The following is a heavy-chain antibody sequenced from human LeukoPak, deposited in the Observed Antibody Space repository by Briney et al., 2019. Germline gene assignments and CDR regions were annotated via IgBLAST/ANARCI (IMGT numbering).Heavy chain of an antibody. J-gene: IGHJ5*01. CDR1: GGSFSGYY. CDR3: VRGYCSGANCFRNNWFES. D-gene: IGHD2-15*01. CDR2: INHSGST. V-gene: IGHV4-34*01. Sequence: SETLSLTCAVYGGSFSGYYWSWIRQPPGKGLEWIGEINHSGSTNYNPSPKSRVTISVDTSKNQFSLKLSSVTAADTAVYYCVRGYCSGANCFRNNWFESWGQGTLVTVSS.